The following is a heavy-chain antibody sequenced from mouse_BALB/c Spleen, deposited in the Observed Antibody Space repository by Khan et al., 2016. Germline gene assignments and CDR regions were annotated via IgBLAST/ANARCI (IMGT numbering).Heavy chain of an antibody. CDR2: ITYSGST. Sequence: EVQLQESGPGLVKPSQSLSLTCTVTGYSITSDYAWYWIRQFPGNKLEWMGYITYSGSTSYNPSLKSRITITRDTSKNQFFLQLNSVTTEDTDTYYCARSCRGYYAIDYWGQGTSVTVSS. CDR3: ARSCRGYYAIDY. CDR1: GYSITSDYA. J-gene: IGHJ4*01. V-gene: IGHV3-2*02.